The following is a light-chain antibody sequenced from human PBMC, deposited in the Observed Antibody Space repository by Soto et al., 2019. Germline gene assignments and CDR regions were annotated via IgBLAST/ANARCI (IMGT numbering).Light chain of an antibody. CDR2: DDN. CDR3: QSYDSSLSVV. Sequence: QSVLTQPPSVSGAPGQRVTISCTGSSSNIGAGYNVHWYQQVPGTAPKLLIYDDNNRPSGVPDRFSGSKSGTSASLAITGLQAEDEADYCCQSYDSSLSVVFGGGTKLTVL. CDR1: SSNIGAGYN. V-gene: IGLV1-40*01. J-gene: IGLJ2*01.